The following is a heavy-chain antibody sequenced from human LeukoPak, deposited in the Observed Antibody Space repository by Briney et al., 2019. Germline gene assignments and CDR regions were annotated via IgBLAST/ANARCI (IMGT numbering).Heavy chain of an antibody. Sequence: SETLSLTCTVSGGSISSYYWSWIRQPPGKGLESIGYIYYSGGTNYNPSLKSRVTISLDTSKSQFSLKLSSVTAADTAVYYCARDGYYGSGLDYWGQGTLVTVSS. CDR3: ARDGYYGSGLDY. V-gene: IGHV4-59*01. CDR2: IYYSGGT. J-gene: IGHJ4*02. D-gene: IGHD3-10*01. CDR1: GGSISSYY.